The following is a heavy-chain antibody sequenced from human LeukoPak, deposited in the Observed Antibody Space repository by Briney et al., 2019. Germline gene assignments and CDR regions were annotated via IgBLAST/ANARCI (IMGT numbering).Heavy chain of an antibody. J-gene: IGHJ4*02. Sequence: ASVKVSCKASGYTFITSGMSWVRQAPGQGLEWMGWINSNTGNPTYAQGFTGRFVFYWDTSVSTAYLQISSLKAEDTAVHYCARVRYTSGLYYFESWGQGTLVTVSS. CDR2: INSNTGNP. D-gene: IGHD6-19*01. V-gene: IGHV7-4-1*02. CDR3: ARVRYTSGLYYFES. CDR1: GYTFITSG.